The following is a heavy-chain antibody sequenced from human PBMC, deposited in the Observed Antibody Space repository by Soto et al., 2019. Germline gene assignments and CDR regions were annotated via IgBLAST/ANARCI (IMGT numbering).Heavy chain of an antibody. CDR1: GGSISSYY. V-gene: IGHV4-59*08. J-gene: IGHJ4*02. D-gene: IGHD2-21*02. CDR2: IYYSGST. Sequence: PSXTLSLTCTVSGGSISSYYWSWIRQPPGKGLEWIGYIYYSGSTNYNPSLKSRVTISVDTSKNQFSLKLSSVTAADTAVYYCARSHGDCVDYWGQGTLVTVSS. CDR3: ARSHGDCVDY.